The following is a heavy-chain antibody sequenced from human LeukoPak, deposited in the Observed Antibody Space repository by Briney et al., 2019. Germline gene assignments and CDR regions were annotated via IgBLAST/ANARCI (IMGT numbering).Heavy chain of an antibody. D-gene: IGHD2-2*01. CDR1: GFTVSSNY. J-gene: IGHJ6*02. CDR3: ARAPGYCSSTSCSLKYYGMDV. Sequence: PGGSLRLSCAASGFTVSSNYMSWVRQAPGKGLEWVSVIYSGGSTYYADSVKGRFTISRDNSKNTLYLQMNSLRAEDTAVYYCARAPGYCSSTSCSLKYYGMDVWGQGTTVTVSS. V-gene: IGHV3-53*01. CDR2: IYSGGST.